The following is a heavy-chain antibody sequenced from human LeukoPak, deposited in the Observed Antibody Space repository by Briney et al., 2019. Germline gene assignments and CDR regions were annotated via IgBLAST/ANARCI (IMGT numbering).Heavy chain of an antibody. J-gene: IGHJ5*02. CDR3: ARDPSAGENWFDP. CDR2: INQDGSKE. CDR1: GFTFSTYW. V-gene: IGHV3-7*01. D-gene: IGHD3-16*01. Sequence: PGGSLRLSCAASGFTFSTYWMNWVRQAPGKGLEWVANINQDGSKENYVDSVKGRFTISRDNAKNSLYLQMNSLRAEDTAVYYCARDPSAGENWFDPWGQGTLVTVSS.